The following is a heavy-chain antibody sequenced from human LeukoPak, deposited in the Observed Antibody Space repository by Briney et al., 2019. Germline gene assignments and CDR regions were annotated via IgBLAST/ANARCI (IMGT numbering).Heavy chain of an antibody. CDR1: GGSISSSSYY. CDR2: IYYSGST. CDR3: AKGPVVTFDI. D-gene: IGHD2-15*01. J-gene: IGHJ3*02. Sequence: SETLSLTCTVSGGSISSSSYYWGWIRQPPGKGLEWIGSIYYSGSTYYNPSLKSRVTISVDTSKNQFSLKLSSVTAADTAVYYCAKGPVVTFDIWGQGTMVTVSS. V-gene: IGHV4-39*01.